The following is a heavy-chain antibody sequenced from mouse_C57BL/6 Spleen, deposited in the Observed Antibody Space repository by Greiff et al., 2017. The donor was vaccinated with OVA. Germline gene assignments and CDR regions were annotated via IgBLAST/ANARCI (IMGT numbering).Heavy chain of an antibody. CDR3: ARTYYSNYGFAY. CDR1: GYTFTGYW. J-gene: IGHJ3*01. CDR2: ILPGSGST. D-gene: IGHD2-5*01. V-gene: IGHV1-9*01. Sequence: QVQLKESGAELMKPGASVKLSCKATGYTFTGYWIEWVKQRPGHGLEWIGEILPGSGSTNYKEKFKGKATFTADTSSNTAYRQLSILTTEDSAIYYCARTYYSNYGFAYWGQGTLVTVSA.